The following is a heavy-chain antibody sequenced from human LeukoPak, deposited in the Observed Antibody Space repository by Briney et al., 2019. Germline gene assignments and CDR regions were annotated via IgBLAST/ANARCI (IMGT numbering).Heavy chain of an antibody. V-gene: IGHV1-2*02. D-gene: IGHD4/OR15-4a*01. CDR3: ARVRSPSPDYERAFDI. CDR2: INPNSGGT. CDR1: GYTFTGYY. Sequence: ASVKVSCKASGYTFTGYYMHWVRQAPGQGLEWMGWINPNSGGTNYAQKFQGRVTMTRDTSISTAYMELSRLRSDDTAVYYCARVRSPSPDYERAFDIWGQGTMVTVSS. J-gene: IGHJ3*02.